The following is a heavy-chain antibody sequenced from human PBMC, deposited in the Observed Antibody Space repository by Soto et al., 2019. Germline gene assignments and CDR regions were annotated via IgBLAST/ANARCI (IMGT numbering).Heavy chain of an antibody. Sequence: GASLKISCKTSGYRFTTYWVGWVRQMPGKGLEWMGIIYPGDSDTKYSPSFQGQVTISADESTSSAYLQWSSLTASDTAIYYCARSPDYDILSGYYHFDYWGQGTLVTVSS. CDR2: IYPGDSDT. CDR1: GYRFTTYW. CDR3: ARSPDYDILSGYYHFDY. V-gene: IGHV5-51*01. J-gene: IGHJ4*02. D-gene: IGHD3-9*01.